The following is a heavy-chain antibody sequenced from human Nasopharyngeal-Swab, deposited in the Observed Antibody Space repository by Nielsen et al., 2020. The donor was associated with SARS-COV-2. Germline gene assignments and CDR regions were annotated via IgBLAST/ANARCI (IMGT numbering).Heavy chain of an antibody. CDR2: IYPGDSDT. CDR1: GYSFTSYW. Sequence: GSLKISCKGSGYSFTSYWIGWVRQMPGKGLEWMGIIYPGDSDTRYSPSFQGQVTISADKSISTAYLQWSSLKASDTAMYYCARLCSGGSCRDAFDIWGQGTMVTVSS. D-gene: IGHD2-15*01. V-gene: IGHV5-51*01. J-gene: IGHJ3*02. CDR3: ARLCSGGSCRDAFDI.